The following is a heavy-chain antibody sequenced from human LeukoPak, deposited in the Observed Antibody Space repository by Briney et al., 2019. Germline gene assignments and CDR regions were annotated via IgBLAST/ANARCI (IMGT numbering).Heavy chain of an antibody. CDR1: GFIFSDYW. V-gene: IGHV3-7*01. CDR2: IKEDGRER. CDR3: ARGLGPVSGTPYYFDY. Sequence: PGGSLRLSCAASGFIFSDYWMSWVRQAPGKGLEWVANIKEDGRERNYLDSVKGRSTVARDNARHSVYLQMSSLRPDDTAVYYCARGLGPVSGTPYYFDYWGQGTLATVSS. J-gene: IGHJ4*02. D-gene: IGHD6-19*01.